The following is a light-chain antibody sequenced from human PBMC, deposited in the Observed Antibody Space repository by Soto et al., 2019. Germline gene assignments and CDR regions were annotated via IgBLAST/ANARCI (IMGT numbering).Light chain of an antibody. V-gene: IGKV3D-20*01. CDR1: QIVSSNY. Sequence: EVVLTQSPASLSLSPGERATLSCGASQIVSSNYLAWYQQKPGLAPRLLIYDASTRATGVPDRFRGSGSRTDFTLTINRLEPEDSAVYYCQQYGDSPRGTFGGGTKVEIK. J-gene: IGKJ4*01. CDR3: QQYGDSPRGT. CDR2: DAS.